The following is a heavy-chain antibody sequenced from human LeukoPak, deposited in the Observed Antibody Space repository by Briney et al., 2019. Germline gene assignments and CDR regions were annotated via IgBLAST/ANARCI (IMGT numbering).Heavy chain of an antibody. D-gene: IGHD3-9*01. CDR1: GFTFSSYW. CDR2: ISSSSSYI. Sequence: GGSLRLSCAASGFTFSSYWMSWVRQAPGKGLEWVSSISSSSSYIYYADSVKGRFTISRDNAKNSLYLQMNSLRAEDTALYYCARVLRYFDWLDTNYYYYMDVWGKGTTVTVSS. V-gene: IGHV3-21*04. J-gene: IGHJ6*03. CDR3: ARVLRYFDWLDTNYYYYMDV.